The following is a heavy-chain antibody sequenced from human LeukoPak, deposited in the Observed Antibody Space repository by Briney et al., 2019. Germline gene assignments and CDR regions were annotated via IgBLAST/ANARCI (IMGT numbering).Heavy chain of an antibody. J-gene: IGHJ4*02. CDR3: ASRSGVSGQGLGGGIEGYFDY. CDR2: IDSADNT. CDR1: GFTVSGHY. Sequence: GGSLRLSCAAAGFTVSGHYMNWVRPTPRKGLEWVSGIDSADNTYYAACVKGRFTISRDNPNKTASPQMNTVRAEQTPVYYTASRSGVSGQGLGGGIEGYFDYWGQGTVVTVSS. V-gene: IGHV3-53*01. D-gene: IGHD3-16*01.